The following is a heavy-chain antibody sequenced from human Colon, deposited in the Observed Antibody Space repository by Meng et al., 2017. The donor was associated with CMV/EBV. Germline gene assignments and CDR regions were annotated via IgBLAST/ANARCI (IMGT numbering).Heavy chain of an antibody. D-gene: IGHD3-10*01. CDR2: IYSGGST. V-gene: IGHV3-66*02. CDR1: GFIVSNNH. J-gene: IGHJ5*02. Sequence: GGSLRLSCAASGFIVSNNHMTWVRQAPGKGLEYVSIIYSGGSTDYVDSVKGRFTISRDSSKNTVLLQMNSLRLEDTALYYCARGGYYGAWGQGTLVTVSS. CDR3: ARGGYYGA.